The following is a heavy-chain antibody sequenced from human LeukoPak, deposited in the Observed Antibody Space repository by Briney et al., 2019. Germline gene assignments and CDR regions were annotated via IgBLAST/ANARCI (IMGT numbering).Heavy chain of an antibody. Sequence: GGSLRFSCAASGFTFSNYAMHWVRQAPGKGLEYVSAISSNGGNTYYANSVKGRFTISRDNAKNSLYLQMNSLRAEDTAVYYCARDRVVAAIQDGVFDYWGQGTLVTVSS. D-gene: IGHD5-12*01. V-gene: IGHV3-64*01. CDR3: ARDRVVAAIQDGVFDY. CDR1: GFTFSNYA. CDR2: ISSNGGNT. J-gene: IGHJ4*02.